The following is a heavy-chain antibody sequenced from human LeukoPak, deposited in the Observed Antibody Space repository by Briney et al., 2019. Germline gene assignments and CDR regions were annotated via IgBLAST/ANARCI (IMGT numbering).Heavy chain of an antibody. D-gene: IGHD2-2*02. Sequence: RPGGSLRLSCAASGFTFSSYAMSWVRQAPGKGLEWVSAISGSGGSTYYADSVKGRFTISRDNSKNTLHLQMNSLRAEDTAVYYCAKVYMISIRDYWFDPWGQGTLVTVSS. J-gene: IGHJ5*02. CDR3: AKVYMISIRDYWFDP. V-gene: IGHV3-23*01. CDR1: GFTFSSYA. CDR2: ISGSGGST.